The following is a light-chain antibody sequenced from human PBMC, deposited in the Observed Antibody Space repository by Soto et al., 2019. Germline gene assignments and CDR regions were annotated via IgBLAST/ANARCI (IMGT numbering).Light chain of an antibody. J-gene: IGKJ1*01. Sequence: DNQMTQSPSTLSASVGDRVTITCRASQSCGTSLAWYQQRPGKAPNLLIYKASNLESGVPSRFSGSGSGTEFTLTISSVQPDDFATYYCQQYNNYWTFGQGTKVEVK. V-gene: IGKV1-5*03. CDR1: QSCGTS. CDR2: KAS. CDR3: QQYNNYWT.